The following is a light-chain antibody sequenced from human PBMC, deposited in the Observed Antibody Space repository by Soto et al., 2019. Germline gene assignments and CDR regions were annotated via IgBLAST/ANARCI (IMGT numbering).Light chain of an antibody. CDR2: AAS. CDR1: QSISNY. Sequence: DIQMTQSPSSLSASVGDRVTITCRASQSISNYLNWYQQKPGKAPKLLISAASSLESGVPSRFSGSGSGTHFALTISSLQPEDFATYYCQESYNTPRALTFGGGTKVEIK. CDR3: QESYNTPRALT. J-gene: IGKJ4*01. V-gene: IGKV1-39*01.